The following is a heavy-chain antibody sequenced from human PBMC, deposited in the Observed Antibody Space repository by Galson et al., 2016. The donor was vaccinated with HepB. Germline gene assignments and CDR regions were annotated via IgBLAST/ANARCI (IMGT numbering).Heavy chain of an antibody. Sequence: SETLSLTCAVSGGSISSSNWWSWVRQSPGKGLEWIGEMYQSGSTNYNPSLKSRVTISVDRSKNQFSLRLSSVTAADTAVYYCARSTDFWGLGYWGQGTLVTVSS. D-gene: IGHD3-3*01. CDR1: GGSISSSNW. CDR3: ARSTDFWGLGY. V-gene: IGHV4-4*02. J-gene: IGHJ4*02. CDR2: MYQSGST.